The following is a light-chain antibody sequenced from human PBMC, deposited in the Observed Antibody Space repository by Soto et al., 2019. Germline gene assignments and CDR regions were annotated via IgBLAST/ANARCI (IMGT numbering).Light chain of an antibody. Sequence: EIVLTQSPATLSLSPGERATLSCRASQSVSSYLAWYQQKPGQAPRLLLYDASNRATGIPARFSGGGSGTDFTVTISSLEPEDFAVYYCQQRSNWPLTFGGGTKVEIK. V-gene: IGKV3-11*01. CDR3: QQRSNWPLT. CDR2: DAS. J-gene: IGKJ4*01. CDR1: QSVSSY.